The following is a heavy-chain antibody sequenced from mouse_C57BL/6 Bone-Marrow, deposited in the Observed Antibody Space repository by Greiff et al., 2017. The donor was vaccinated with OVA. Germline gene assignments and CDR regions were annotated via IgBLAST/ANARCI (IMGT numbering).Heavy chain of an antibody. CDR2: ISSGSSTI. CDR3: ARDYRKFFDY. V-gene: IGHV5-17*01. CDR1: GFTFSDYG. D-gene: IGHD2-14*01. J-gene: IGHJ2*01. Sequence: EVMLVESGGGLVKPGGSLKLSCAASGFTFSDYGMHWVRQAPEKGLEWVAYISSGSSTIYYADTVKGRFTISRDNAKNTLFLQMTSLRSEDTAMYYCARDYRKFFDYWGQGTTLTVSS.